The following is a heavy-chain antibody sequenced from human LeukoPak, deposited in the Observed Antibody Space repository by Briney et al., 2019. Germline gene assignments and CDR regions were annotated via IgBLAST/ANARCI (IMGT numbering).Heavy chain of an antibody. CDR2: ISAYNGNT. Sequence: ASVKVSCKASGYTFTSCGISWVRQAPGQGLEWMGWISAYNGNTNYAQKLQGRVTMTTDTSTSTAYMELRSLRSDDTAVYYCARDSRRYCSGGSCYSWLDYWGQGTLVTVSS. CDR1: GYTFTSCG. D-gene: IGHD2-15*01. V-gene: IGHV1-18*01. CDR3: ARDSRRYCSGGSCYSWLDY. J-gene: IGHJ4*02.